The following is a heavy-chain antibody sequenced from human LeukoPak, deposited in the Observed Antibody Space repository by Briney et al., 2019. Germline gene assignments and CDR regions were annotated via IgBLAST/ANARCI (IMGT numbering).Heavy chain of an antibody. V-gene: IGHV4-34*01. CDR2: INHSGST. CDR1: GGSFSGYY. J-gene: IGHJ4*02. Sequence: SETLSLTCAVYGGSFSGYYWSWIRQPPGKGLEWIGEINHSGSTNYNPSLKGRVTISVDTSKNQFSLKLSSVTAADTAVYYCARRASSRWGQGTLVTVSS. CDR3: ARRASSR. D-gene: IGHD1-26*01.